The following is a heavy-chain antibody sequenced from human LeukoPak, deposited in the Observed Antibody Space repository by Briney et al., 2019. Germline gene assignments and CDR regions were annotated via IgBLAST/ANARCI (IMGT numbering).Heavy chain of an antibody. Sequence: ASVKVSCKVSGYTLTELSMHWVRQAPGKGLEWMGGFDPEDGETIYAQKFQGRVTITEDTSTDTAYMELSSLRSEDTAVYYCATVGLGSAMVWYLDYWGQGTLVSVSS. CDR2: FDPEDGET. D-gene: IGHD5-18*01. V-gene: IGHV1-24*01. CDR1: GYTLTELS. CDR3: ATVGLGSAMVWYLDY. J-gene: IGHJ4*02.